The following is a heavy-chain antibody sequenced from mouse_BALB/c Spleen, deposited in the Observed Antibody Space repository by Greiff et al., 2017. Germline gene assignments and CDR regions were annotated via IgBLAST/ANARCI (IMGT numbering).Heavy chain of an antibody. D-gene: IGHD2-2*01. Sequence: EVMLVESGPGLVKPSQSLSLTCTVTGYSITSDYAWNWIRQFPGNKLEWMGYISYSGSTSYNPSLKSRISITRDTSKNQFFLQLNSVTTEDTATYYCASYGYAFAYWGQGTLVTVSA. CDR2: ISYSGST. V-gene: IGHV3-2*02. J-gene: IGHJ3*01. CDR3: ASYGYAFAY. CDR1: GYSITSDYA.